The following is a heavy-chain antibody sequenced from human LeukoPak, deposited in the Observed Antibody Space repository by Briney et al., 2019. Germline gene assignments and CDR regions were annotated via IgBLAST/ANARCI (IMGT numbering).Heavy chain of an antibody. CDR1: GFTFSSYA. D-gene: IGHD3-10*01. CDR2: ISGSGGST. CDR3: AKGYYGSGRASNWFDP. Sequence: GGSLRLSCAASGFTFSSYAMSWVRQAPGKGLEWVSAISGSGGSTYYADSVKGRFTISRDNSKNTLYLQMNSLRAEDTAVYYYAKGYYGSGRASNWFDPWGQGTLVTVSS. J-gene: IGHJ5*02. V-gene: IGHV3-23*01.